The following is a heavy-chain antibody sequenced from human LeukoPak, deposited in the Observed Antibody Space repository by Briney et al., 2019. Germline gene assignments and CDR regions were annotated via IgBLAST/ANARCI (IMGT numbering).Heavy chain of an antibody. V-gene: IGHV4-59*08. CDR2: IYYSGST. J-gene: IGHJ6*02. CDR3: ARQLYSSATV. Sequence: SETLSLTCTVSGGSITSYFWSWIRQPPGKGLEWIGYIYYSGSTNYNPSLKSRVTISVDTSKNQFSLKLSSVTVADTAVYYCARQLYSSATVWGQGTTVTVSS. D-gene: IGHD6-25*01. CDR1: GGSITSYF.